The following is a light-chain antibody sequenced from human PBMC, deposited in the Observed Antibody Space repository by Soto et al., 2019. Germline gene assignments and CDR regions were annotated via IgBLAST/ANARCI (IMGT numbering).Light chain of an antibody. CDR3: QQSYSTLTWT. Sequence: IQMTQSPSSLSASVGDRVTITCQASQNINNYLNWYQQKPGRAPKLLIYDASSLQSGVPSRFSGSGSGTDFTLTISSLQPEDFATYYCQQSYSTLTWTFGQGTKV. CDR1: QNINNY. CDR2: DAS. V-gene: IGKV1-39*01. J-gene: IGKJ1*01.